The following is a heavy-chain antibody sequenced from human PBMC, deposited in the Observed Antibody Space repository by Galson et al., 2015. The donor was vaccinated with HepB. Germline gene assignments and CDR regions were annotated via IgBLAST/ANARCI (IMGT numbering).Heavy chain of an antibody. CDR1: GGSISSYY. D-gene: IGHD2-15*01. J-gene: IGHJ3*02. V-gene: IGHV4-59*01. CDR3: ARASIGGPGGPYDAFDI. CDR2: IYYSGST. Sequence: SETLSLTCTVSGGSISSYYWSWIRQPPGKGLEWIGYIYYSGSTNYNPSLKSRVTISVDTSKNQFSLKLSSVTAADTAVYYCARASIGGPGGPYDAFDIWGQGTMVTVSS.